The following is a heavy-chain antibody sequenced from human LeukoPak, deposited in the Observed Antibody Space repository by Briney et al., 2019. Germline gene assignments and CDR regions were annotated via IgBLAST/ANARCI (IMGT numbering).Heavy chain of an antibody. D-gene: IGHD2/OR15-2a*01. CDR3: ARENIVIVPGAFDF. CDR2: INHSGST. V-gene: IGHV4-34*01. J-gene: IGHJ4*02. Sequence: SETLSLTCAVYGGSFSGYYWSWIRQPPGKGLEWIGEINHSGSTNYNPSLQSRVTISVDTSNNHFSLKLASVTAADTAVYYCARENIVIVPGAFDFWGQGTLVIASS. CDR1: GGSFSGYY.